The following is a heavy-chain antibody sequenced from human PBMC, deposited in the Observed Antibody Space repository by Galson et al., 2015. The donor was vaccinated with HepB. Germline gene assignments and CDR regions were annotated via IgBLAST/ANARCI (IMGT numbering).Heavy chain of an antibody. CDR1: GYTFTGYY. V-gene: IGHV1-2*04. D-gene: IGHD6-19*01. CDR3: ARSIAEAGTNYYYYGMDV. Sequence: SVKVSCKASGYTFTGYYMHWVRQAPGQGLEWMGWINPNSGGTNYAQKFQGWVTMTRDTSISTAYMELSRLRSDDTAVYYCARSIAEAGTNYYYYGMDVWGQGTTVTVSS. J-gene: IGHJ6*02. CDR2: INPNSGGT.